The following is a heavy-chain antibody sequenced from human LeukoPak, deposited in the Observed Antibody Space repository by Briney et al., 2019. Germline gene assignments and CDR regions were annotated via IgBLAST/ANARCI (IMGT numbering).Heavy chain of an antibody. J-gene: IGHJ4*02. D-gene: IGHD1-26*01. CDR3: TKYGGSPANYFDS. Sequence: SETLSLTCTVSGDSISAYYWSWVRQPPGKGLEWIAFVHKTGSINYNPSLKGRATISMDTSNSQFSLHVNSVTAADTAVYYCTKYGGSPANYFDSWGPGTLVTVSP. CDR1: GDSISAYY. V-gene: IGHV4-59*08. CDR2: VHKTGSI.